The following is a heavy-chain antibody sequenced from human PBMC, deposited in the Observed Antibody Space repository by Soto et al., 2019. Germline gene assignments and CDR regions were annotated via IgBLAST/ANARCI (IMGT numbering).Heavy chain of an antibody. V-gene: IGHV3-66*01. CDR2: IYSGGST. Sequence: EEQLVESGGDLVQPGGSLRLSCAASGFTVSNNYMSWVRQAPGKGLEWVSLIYSGGSTYYADSVKGRFTISRDSSKNKLYPQMNSLRGGEQAMYYFAAYSPKGYWGQGTLVTVSS. D-gene: IGHD3-16*01. J-gene: IGHJ4*02. CDR3: AAYSPKGY. CDR1: GFTVSNNY.